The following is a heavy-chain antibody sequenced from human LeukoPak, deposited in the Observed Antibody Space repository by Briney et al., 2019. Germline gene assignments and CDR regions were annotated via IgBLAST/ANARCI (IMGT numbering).Heavy chain of an antibody. D-gene: IGHD5-18*01. CDR2: INTNTGNP. CDR3: AXXPRGYSYGPLPYYFDY. Sequence: ASVTVSCKASGYTFTSYAMNWVRQAPGQGLEWMGWINTNTGNPTYAQGFTGRFVFSLDTSVSTAYLQISSLKAEDTAVYYCAXXPRGYSYGPLPYYFDYWGQGTLVTVSS. V-gene: IGHV7-4-1*02. CDR1: GYTFTSYA. J-gene: IGHJ4*02.